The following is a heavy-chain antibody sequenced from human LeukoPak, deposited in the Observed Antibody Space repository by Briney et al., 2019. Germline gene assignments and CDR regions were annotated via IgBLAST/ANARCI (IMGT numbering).Heavy chain of an antibody. Sequence: PGGSLRLSCAASGFTFSSYAMHWVRQAPGKGLEWVAVISYDGSNKYYADSVKGRFTISRDNSKNTLYLQMNSLRTEDTAVYYCARGGTSGWFSYYFDYWGQGTLVTVSS. CDR1: GFTFSSYA. J-gene: IGHJ4*02. CDR2: ISYDGSNK. CDR3: ARGGTSGWFSYYFDY. V-gene: IGHV3-30-3*01. D-gene: IGHD6-19*01.